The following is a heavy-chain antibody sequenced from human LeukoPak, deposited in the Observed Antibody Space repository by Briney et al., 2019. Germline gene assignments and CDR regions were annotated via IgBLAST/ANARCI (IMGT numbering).Heavy chain of an antibody. CDR1: GFAFSDYY. D-gene: IGHD3-22*01. V-gene: IGHV3-11*01. CDR3: ARALYYDSSGYLYYFDY. J-gene: IGHJ4*02. CDR2: ISSSGSTI. Sequence: GGSLRLSCAASGFAFSDYYMSWIRQAPGKGLEWVSYISSSGSTIYYADSVKGRFTISRDNAKNSLYLQMNSLRAEDTAVYYCARALYYDSSGYLYYFDYWGQGTLVTVSS.